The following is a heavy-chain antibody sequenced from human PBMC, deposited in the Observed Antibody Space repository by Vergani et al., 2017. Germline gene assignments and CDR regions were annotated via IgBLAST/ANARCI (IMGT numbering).Heavy chain of an antibody. CDR2: IIPILGIA. V-gene: IGHV1-69*08. CDR1: GGTFSSYT. D-gene: IGHD6-13*01. CDR3: ARDPTIAAAGY. J-gene: IGHJ1*01. Sequence: QVQLVQSGAEVKKPGSSVKVSCKASGGTFSSYTISWVRQAPGQGLEWMGRIIPILGIANYAQKFQGRVTITADKSTSTAYMELSSLGSEDTAVYSCARDPTIAAAGYWGEGTLVTVSS.